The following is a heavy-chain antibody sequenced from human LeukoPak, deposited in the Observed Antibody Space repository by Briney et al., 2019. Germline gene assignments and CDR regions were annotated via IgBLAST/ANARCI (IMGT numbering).Heavy chain of an antibody. D-gene: IGHD6-19*01. J-gene: IGHJ4*02. CDR1: VFTFSSYA. CDR2: ISNNGGST. V-gene: IGHV3-64D*09. CDR3: VKGYRSGWDYFDY. Sequence: GGSLRLSCSASVFTFSSYAMHWVRQAPGKGLEYVSAISNNGGSTYYADSLKGRFTISRDNSKNTLYLQMSSLRPEDTAVYYCVKGYRSGWDYFDYWGQGTLVTVSS.